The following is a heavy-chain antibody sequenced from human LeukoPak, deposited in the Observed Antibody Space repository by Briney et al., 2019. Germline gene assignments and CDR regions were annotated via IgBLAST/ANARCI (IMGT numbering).Heavy chain of an antibody. CDR1: GGSKSNTAYY. V-gene: IGHV4-39*01. D-gene: IGHD6-13*01. Sequence: SETLSLTCTVSGGSKSNTAYYWAWIRQPPGQGLEWIGSVHHSGSTHYNPSLKSRVTMSADTSKNQFSLKLSSVTAADAAVYYCARPKATSSLSPDNWFDPWGQGTLVTVSS. J-gene: IGHJ5*02. CDR2: VHHSGST. CDR3: ARPKATSSLSPDNWFDP.